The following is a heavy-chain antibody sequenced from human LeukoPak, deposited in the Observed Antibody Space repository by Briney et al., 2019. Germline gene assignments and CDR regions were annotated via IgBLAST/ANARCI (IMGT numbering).Heavy chain of an antibody. CDR2: ISSSGSTI. CDR3: ARVFLQYGSGSYCLDY. V-gene: IGHV3-11*01. D-gene: IGHD3-10*01. Sequence: GGSLRLSCAASGFTFSDYYMSWIRQAPGKRLEWVSYISSSGSTIYYADSVKGRFTISRDNAKNSLYLQMNSLRAEDTAVYYCARVFLQYGSGSYCLDYWGQGTLVTVSS. CDR1: GFTFSDYY. J-gene: IGHJ4*02.